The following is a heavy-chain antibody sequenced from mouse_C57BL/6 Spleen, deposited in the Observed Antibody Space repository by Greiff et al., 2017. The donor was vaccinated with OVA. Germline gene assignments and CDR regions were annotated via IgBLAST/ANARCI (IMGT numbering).Heavy chain of an antibody. CDR1: GYTFTDYE. CDR2: IDPETGGT. D-gene: IGHD1-1*01. CDR3: TRKGYGSSYGAMDY. J-gene: IGHJ4*01. V-gene: IGHV1-15*01. Sequence: QVQLKESGAELVRPGASVTLSCKASGYTFTDYEMHWVKQTPVHGLEWIGAIDPETGGTAYNQKFKGKAILTADKSSSTAYMELRSLTSEDSAVYYSTRKGYGSSYGAMDYWGQGTSVTVSS.